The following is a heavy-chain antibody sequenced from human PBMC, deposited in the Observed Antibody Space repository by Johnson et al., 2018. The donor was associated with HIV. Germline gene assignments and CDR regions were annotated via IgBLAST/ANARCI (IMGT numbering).Heavy chain of an antibody. CDR1: GFSVTNTS. D-gene: IGHD3-16*01. J-gene: IGHJ3*02. Sequence: VQLVESGGGLIQPGGSLRLSCAASGFSVTNTSVSWVRQAPGKGLEWVSVIYSGGTTYNADSVKGRFTISRDNSKNTLYLQMNSLRAEDTAVYYCAREGGPPKLAFDIWGQGTMVTVSS. V-gene: IGHV3-66*01. CDR3: AREGGPPKLAFDI. CDR2: IYSGGTT.